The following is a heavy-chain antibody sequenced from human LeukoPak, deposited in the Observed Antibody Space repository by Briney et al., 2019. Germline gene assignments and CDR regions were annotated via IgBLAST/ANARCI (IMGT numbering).Heavy chain of an antibody. D-gene: IGHD5-12*01. CDR2: ISSDGNDK. Sequence: GGSLRLSCAASGVTFRSYGMHWVRQAPGKGLEWVALISSDGNDKLYGDSVRGRFTISRDDSKSTLYPQMNSLGAEDTAVYYCTTKVIRGNSGDDYDDWGQGTLVTVSS. CDR3: TTKVIRGNSGDDYDD. V-gene: IGHV3-30*03. J-gene: IGHJ4*02. CDR1: GVTFRSYG.